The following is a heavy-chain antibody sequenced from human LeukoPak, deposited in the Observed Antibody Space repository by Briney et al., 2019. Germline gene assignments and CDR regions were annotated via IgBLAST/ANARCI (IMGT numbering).Heavy chain of an antibody. Sequence: GGSLRLSCAASGFTFSSYGMTWVRQAPGKGLEWVSYVRSSSSTMYYADSVKGRFTISRDNAKSSLYLQMSSLRDEDTAVYYCARARGYNHGPQDYYFDYWGQGTLVTVSS. V-gene: IGHV3-48*02. J-gene: IGHJ4*02. D-gene: IGHD5-18*01. CDR2: VRSSSSTM. CDR3: ARARGYNHGPQDYYFDY. CDR1: GFTFSSYG.